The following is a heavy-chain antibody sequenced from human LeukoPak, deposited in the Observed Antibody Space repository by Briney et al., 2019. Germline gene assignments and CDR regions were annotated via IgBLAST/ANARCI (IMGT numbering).Heavy chain of an antibody. CDR3: AKGSKEVLFTRDHCMDV. CDR2: ISGSAATI. D-gene: IGHD3-3*01. V-gene: IGHV3-23*01. Sequence: PGGSLRLSCAASGFTFSNYGMTWVRQAPGKGLEWVSSISGSAATISYADSVKGRFTISRDNSKNTLYLQMNSLRAEDTAVYYCAKGSKEVLFTRDHCMDVWGKGTTVTISS. CDR1: GFTFSNYG. J-gene: IGHJ6*03.